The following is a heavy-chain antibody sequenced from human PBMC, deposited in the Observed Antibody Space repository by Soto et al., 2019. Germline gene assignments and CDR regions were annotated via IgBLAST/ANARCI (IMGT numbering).Heavy chain of an antibody. D-gene: IGHD6-13*01. CDR1: GGSISSSSYY. J-gene: IGHJ5*02. CDR2: IYYSGST. Sequence: SETLSLTCTVSGGSISSSSYYWGWIRQPPGKGLEWIGSIYYSGSTYYNPSLKSRVTISVDTSKNQFSLKLSSVTAADTAVYYCARCFYRIAAAGTPFWFDPWGQGTLVTVSS. CDR3: ARCFYRIAAAGTPFWFDP. V-gene: IGHV4-39*01.